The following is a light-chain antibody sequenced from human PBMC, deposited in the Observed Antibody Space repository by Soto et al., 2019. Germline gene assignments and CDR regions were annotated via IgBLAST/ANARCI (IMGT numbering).Light chain of an antibody. V-gene: IGKV3-20*01. CDR2: GSS. CDR1: PSVASAY. Sequence: EIVLTQSPGTLSLSPGERATLSCRASPSVASAYLAWYQHKPGQAPRHLIYGSSSRAVGVPDRISGSGSGTDFTLTISRLEPEDFAVYYCQQYASSRWTFGQGTKVEAK. J-gene: IGKJ1*01. CDR3: QQYASSRWT.